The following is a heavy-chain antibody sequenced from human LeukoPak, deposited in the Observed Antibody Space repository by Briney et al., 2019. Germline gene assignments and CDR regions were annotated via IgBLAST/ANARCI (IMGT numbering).Heavy chain of an antibody. V-gene: IGHV3-21*01. CDR3: ARDTSAPQGYCSSTSCYRNTFDY. J-gene: IGHJ4*02. CDR1: GFTFSSYS. CDR2: ISSSSSYI. D-gene: IGHD2-2*01. Sequence: GGSLRLSCAASGFTFSSYSMTWVRQAPGKGLEWVSSISSSSSYIYYADSVKGRFTISRDNAKNSLYLQMNSLRAEDTAVYYCARDTSAPQGYCSSTSCYRNTFDYWGQGTLVTVSS.